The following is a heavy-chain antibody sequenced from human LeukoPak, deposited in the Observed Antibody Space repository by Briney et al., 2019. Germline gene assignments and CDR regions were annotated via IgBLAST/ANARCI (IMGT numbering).Heavy chain of an antibody. CDR3: ARVSGPGMNEYFHL. D-gene: IGHD3-10*01. CDR1: GFTFSGTW. J-gene: IGHJ1*01. V-gene: IGHV3-74*03. Sequence: GGSLRLSCAASGFTFSGTWMHWVRQAPGKGLVWVSRINNDGTTTMYADSVKGRFTLSRDNAKNTLYLQMNSLRAEDTAVYYCARVSGPGMNEYFHLWGQGTLVTVSS. CDR2: INNDGTTT.